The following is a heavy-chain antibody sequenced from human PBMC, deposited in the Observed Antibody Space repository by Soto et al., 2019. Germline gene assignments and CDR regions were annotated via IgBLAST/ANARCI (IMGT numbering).Heavy chain of an antibody. D-gene: IGHD4-17*01. V-gene: IGHV1-18*04. CDR1: GYTFTGYY. J-gene: IGHJ3*02. Sequence: ASVKVSCKASGYTFTGYYMNWVRQAPGQGLEWMGWISAYNGNTNYAQKLQGRVTMTTDTSTSTAHMELRSLRSDDTAVYYCARDGDDYGGLDAFDIWGQGTMVTVSS. CDR3: ARDGDDYGGLDAFDI. CDR2: ISAYNGNT.